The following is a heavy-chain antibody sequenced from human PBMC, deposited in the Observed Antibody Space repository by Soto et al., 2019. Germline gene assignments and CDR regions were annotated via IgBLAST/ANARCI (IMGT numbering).Heavy chain of an antibody. CDR2: ISGNGRKT. CDR1: GFTFNSYA. Sequence: EVQLLESGGGIVQSGGSLRLSCTASGFTFNSYAMTWVRQAPGKGLEWVAGISGNGRKTSYADSVKGRFSISRDNPKKTVFLDVTSLRAEDTAKYYCAKDRGNGDTPNIYSYYGIEVWGQGTTVTVSS. D-gene: IGHD4-17*01. V-gene: IGHV3-23*01. CDR3: AKDRGNGDTPNIYSYYGIEV. J-gene: IGHJ6*02.